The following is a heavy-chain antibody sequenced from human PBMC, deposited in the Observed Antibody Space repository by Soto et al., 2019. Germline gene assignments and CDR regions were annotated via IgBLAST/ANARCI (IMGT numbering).Heavy chain of an antibody. CDR2: ISGSGGST. V-gene: IGHV3-23*01. Sequence: GGSLRLSCAASGFTFSSYAMSWVRQAPGKGLEWVSAISGSGGSTYYADSVKGRFTISRDNSKNTLYLQMNSLRAEDTAVYYCAKIISPITYGSGSYYPPRASGGFDPWGQGTLVTVSS. J-gene: IGHJ5*02. CDR1: GFTFSSYA. CDR3: AKIISPITYGSGSYYPPRASGGFDP. D-gene: IGHD3-10*01.